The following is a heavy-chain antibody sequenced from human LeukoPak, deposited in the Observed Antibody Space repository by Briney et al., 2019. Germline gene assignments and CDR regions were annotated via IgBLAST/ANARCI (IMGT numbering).Heavy chain of an antibody. CDR3: ARVAAAGPYYYMDV. V-gene: IGHV4-39*07. D-gene: IGHD6-13*01. J-gene: IGHJ6*03. Sequence: PSETLSLTCSVSRGAISSSNYYWGWIRQPPGKGLEWIGNIFYSGTTYYNPSLPSLKSRVSILVDTSKNQFSLKLSSVTAADTAVYYCARVAAAGPYYYMDVWGKGTTVTVSS. CDR2: IFYSGTT. CDR1: RGAISSSNYY.